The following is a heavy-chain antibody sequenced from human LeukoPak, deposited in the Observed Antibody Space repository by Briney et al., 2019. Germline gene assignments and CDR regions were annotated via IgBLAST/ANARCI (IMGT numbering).Heavy chain of an antibody. CDR3: AREYYDFWSGSQYYFDY. CDR2: ISSSSSYI. Sequence: PGGSLRFSCAASGFTFSSYSMNWVRQAPGKGLEWVSSISSSSSYIYYADSVKGRFTISRDNAKNSLYLQMNSLRAEDTAVYYCAREYYDFWSGSQYYFDYWGQGTLVTVSS. D-gene: IGHD3-3*01. V-gene: IGHV3-21*01. J-gene: IGHJ4*02. CDR1: GFTFSSYS.